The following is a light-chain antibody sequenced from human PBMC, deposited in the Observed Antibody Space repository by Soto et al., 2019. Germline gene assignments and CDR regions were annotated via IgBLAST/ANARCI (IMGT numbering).Light chain of an antibody. CDR1: QSISTK. CDR3: QEYNDWRPIT. Sequence: IVMTQSPATLSVSPGGRATLSCRASQSISTKLAWYQQKPGQAPRLLIYGASTRAPGIPVRFSGSGSGTEFTRTITSLQSEEFAVYYCQEYNDWRPITFGGGTKVEIK. V-gene: IGKV3-15*01. CDR2: GAS. J-gene: IGKJ4*01.